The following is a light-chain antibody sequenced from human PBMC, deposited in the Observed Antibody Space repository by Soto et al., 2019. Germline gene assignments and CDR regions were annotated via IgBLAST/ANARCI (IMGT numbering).Light chain of an antibody. Sequence: QSVLTQPASVSGSPGQSITISCTGTSGDIGSYNRVSWYQQHPGKAPKLIIYEVTDRPSGVSNRFSGSKSVNTASLTISGLQAEDEAEYDCSSYTNINTRACVFGTGTKLTVL. CDR1: SGDIGSYNR. V-gene: IGLV2-14*01. CDR3: SSYTNINTRACV. CDR2: EVT. J-gene: IGLJ1*01.